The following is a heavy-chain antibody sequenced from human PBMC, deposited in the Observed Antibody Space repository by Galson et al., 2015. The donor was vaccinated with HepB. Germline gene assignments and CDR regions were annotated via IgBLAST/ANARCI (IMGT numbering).Heavy chain of an antibody. Sequence: TLSLTCTVSGYSISSGYYWGWIRQPPGKGLEWIGSIYHSGSTYYNPSLKSRVTISVDTSKYQFSLKLSSVTAADTAVYYCARVLTYYYGSGSYSWFDPWGQGTLVTVSS. V-gene: IGHV4-38-2*02. CDR1: GYSISSGYY. J-gene: IGHJ5*02. D-gene: IGHD3-10*01. CDR3: ARVLTYYYGSGSYSWFDP. CDR2: IYHSGST.